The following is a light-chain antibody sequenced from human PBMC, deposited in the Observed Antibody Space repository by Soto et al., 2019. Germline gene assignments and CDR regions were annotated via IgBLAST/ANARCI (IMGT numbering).Light chain of an antibody. CDR2: ATS. V-gene: IGKV1-39*01. Sequence: DIQMTQSPSSLSASVGYRVTIACRASESISTYLNWYQQKPGKAPKVLIYATSSLQSGVPSRFSGSGSGTDFTLTISSLQPDDFPTYYCQQYDNYWTFGQGTKVDIK. CDR3: QQYDNYWT. CDR1: ESISTY. J-gene: IGKJ1*01.